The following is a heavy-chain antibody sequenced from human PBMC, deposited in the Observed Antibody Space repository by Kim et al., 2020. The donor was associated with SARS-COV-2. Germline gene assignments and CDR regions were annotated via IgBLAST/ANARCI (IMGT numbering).Heavy chain of an antibody. D-gene: IGHD2-2*01. CDR2: FDPEDGET. Sequence: ASVKVSCKVSGYTLTELSMHWVRQAPGKGLEWMGGFDPEDGETIYAQKFQGRVTMTEDTSTDTAYMELSSLRSEDTAVYYCATARDCSSTSCYFVFDYWGQGTLVTVSS. CDR1: GYTLTELS. J-gene: IGHJ4*02. CDR3: ATARDCSSTSCYFVFDY. V-gene: IGHV1-24*01.